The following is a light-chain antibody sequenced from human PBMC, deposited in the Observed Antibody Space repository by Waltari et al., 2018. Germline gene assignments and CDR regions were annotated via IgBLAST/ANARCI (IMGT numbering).Light chain of an antibody. J-gene: IGLJ2*01. CDR1: SSDVGGYNY. Sequence: QSALTQPPSASGSPGQSVTISCTGTSSDVGGYNYVSWDQHHPGKAPKLMISEVNKRPSGGPYRFSGSKSGNTASLTVSGLQADDEADYYCTSYAGSHNWVFGGGTKLTVL. CDR3: TSYAGSHNWV. V-gene: IGLV2-8*01. CDR2: EVN.